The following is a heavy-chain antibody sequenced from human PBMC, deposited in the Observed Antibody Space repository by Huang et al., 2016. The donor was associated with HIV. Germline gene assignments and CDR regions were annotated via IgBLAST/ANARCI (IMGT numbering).Heavy chain of an antibody. V-gene: IGHV4-39*01. CDR1: GGSVSSRNYY. Sequence: QLQLQESGPGLVKPSQNLSLTCTVFGGSVSSRNYYWAGIRQTPGKGREWIGSIHHSGTDYYNRSLKSGVSMIVDKSKNQFSLEVTSATDADSAIYYCARQGGDCTSISCYLSWFDPWGQGTLVTVSS. CDR3: ARQGGDCTSISCYLSWFDP. J-gene: IGHJ5*02. CDR2: IHHSGTD. D-gene: IGHD2-2*01.